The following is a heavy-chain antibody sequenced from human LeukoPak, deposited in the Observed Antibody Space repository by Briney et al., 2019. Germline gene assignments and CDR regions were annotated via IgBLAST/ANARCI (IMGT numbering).Heavy chain of an antibody. V-gene: IGHV1-2*02. J-gene: IGHJ5*02. CDR1: GYTFTGYY. D-gene: IGHD1-26*01. CDR3: ARDRKWELPVNWFDP. CDR2: INPNSGGT. Sequence: ASVKVSCKASGYTFTGYYMHWVRQAPGQGLEWMGWINPNSGGTNYAQKFQGRVTMTRDASISTAYMELSRLRSDDTAAYYCARDRKWELPVNWFDPWGQGTLVTVSS.